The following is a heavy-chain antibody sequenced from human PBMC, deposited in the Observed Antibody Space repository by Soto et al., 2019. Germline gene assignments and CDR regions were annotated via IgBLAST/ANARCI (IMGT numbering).Heavy chain of an antibody. D-gene: IGHD3-10*01. J-gene: IGHJ3*02. Sequence: XPVKVSCKASGSPFTSCGIIWVRQSPGQGLEWMGWISAYNGNTNYAQKLQGRVTMTTDISTSTAYMELRSLRSDDTAVYYCARDITAAFDIWGQGTMVTVSS. V-gene: IGHV1-18*01. CDR2: ISAYNGNT. CDR3: ARDITAAFDI. CDR1: GSPFTSCG.